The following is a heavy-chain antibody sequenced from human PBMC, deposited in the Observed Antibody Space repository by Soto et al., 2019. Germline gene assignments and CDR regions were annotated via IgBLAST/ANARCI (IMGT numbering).Heavy chain of an antibody. CDR2: MNPDGGST. V-gene: IGHV1-46*01. Sequence: ASVEVSCKAAGYTFTSYDIIWVRQATGQGLEWMGMMNPDGGSTSYAQKFQGRVTMTRDTSTSTVYMELSSLRSEDTAVYYCATRDPGHYWGQGTLVTV. CDR1: GYTFTSYD. J-gene: IGHJ4*02. CDR3: ATRDPGHY.